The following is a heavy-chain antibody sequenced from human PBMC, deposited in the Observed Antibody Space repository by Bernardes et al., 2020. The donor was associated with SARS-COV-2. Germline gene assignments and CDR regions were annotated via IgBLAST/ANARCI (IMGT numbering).Heavy chain of an antibody. Sequence: SETLSLTCAVYGGSFTAYYWTWIRQPPGKGLEWIGEISHDGSTNYNPSLKSRVTIPLDRSKNQFSLKLSSVTAADTAVYYCAGGPPPSGSFFARAVYGLDVWGQGTTVTVSS. CDR1: GGSFTAYY. J-gene: IGHJ6*02. V-gene: IGHV4-34*01. CDR3: AGGPPPSGSFFARAVYGLDV. CDR2: ISHDGST. D-gene: IGHD1-26*01.